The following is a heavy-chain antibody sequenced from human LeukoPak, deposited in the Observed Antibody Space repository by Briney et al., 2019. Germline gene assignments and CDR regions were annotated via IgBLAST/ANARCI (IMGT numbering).Heavy chain of an antibody. J-gene: IGHJ6*03. D-gene: IGHD2-2*01. CDR2: IKQDGSEK. CDR3: ARDARVCSSYRCYYYYHYMDV. V-gene: IGHV3-7*01. CDR1: GFTFSSDS. Sequence: PGGSLRLSCAASGFTFSSDSMTWVRQAPGKGLEWVANIKQDGSEKNYVDSVKGRFTISRDNTNYSLYLQMNSLRAEDTAVYYCARDARVCSSYRCYYYYHYMDVWDKGTTVTVSS.